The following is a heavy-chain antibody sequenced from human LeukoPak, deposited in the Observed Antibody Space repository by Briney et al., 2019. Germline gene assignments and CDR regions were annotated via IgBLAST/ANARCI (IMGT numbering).Heavy chain of an antibody. J-gene: IGHJ6*02. V-gene: IGHV4-61*01. CDR1: GGSVSSGSYY. Sequence: PSETLSLTCTVSGGSVSSGSYYWSWIRQPPGKGLEWIGCIYYSGSTNYNPSLKSRVTISVDTSKNQFSLKLSSVTAADTAVYHCARDNWNYGSSMDVWGQGTTVTVSS. CDR3: ARDNWNYGSSMDV. D-gene: IGHD1-7*01. CDR2: IYYSGST.